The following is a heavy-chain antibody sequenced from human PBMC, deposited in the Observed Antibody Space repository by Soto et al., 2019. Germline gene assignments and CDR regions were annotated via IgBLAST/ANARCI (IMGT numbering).Heavy chain of an antibody. CDR2: IIPSFGIS. CDR1: GGTFSSHG. CDR3: ESSAVDISSGHFYFDY. Sequence: QVQLVQSGAEVKKPGSSVKVSCKASGGTFSSHGIFWMRQAPGQGLEWMGGIIPSFGISNYAQRFQGRVTMTADECTSTYYMELSRLRSDDTAVYYCESSAVDISSGHFYFDYWGQGDLVAFSS. V-gene: IGHV1-69*01. D-gene: IGHD6-19*01. J-gene: IGHJ4*02.